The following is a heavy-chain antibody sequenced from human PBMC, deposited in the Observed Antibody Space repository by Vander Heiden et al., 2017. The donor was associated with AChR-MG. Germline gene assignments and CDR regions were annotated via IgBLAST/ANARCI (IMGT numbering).Heavy chain of an antibody. CDR1: GGSISSGGYY. CDR2: IYYSGST. D-gene: IGHD3-10*01. V-gene: IGHV4-31*03. J-gene: IGHJ5*02. CDR3: ARGRWFRELLHSYNWFDP. Sequence: QVQLQESGPGLVKPSQTLSLTCTVSGGSISSGGYYWSWIRQHPGKGLEWIGYIYYSGSTYYNPSLKSRVTISVDTSKNQFSLKLSSVTAADTAVYYCARGRWFRELLHSYNWFDPWGQGTLVTVSS.